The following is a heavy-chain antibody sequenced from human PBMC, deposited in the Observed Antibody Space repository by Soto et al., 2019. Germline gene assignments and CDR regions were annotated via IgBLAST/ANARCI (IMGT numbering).Heavy chain of an antibody. D-gene: IGHD5-12*01. V-gene: IGHV1-69*13. CDR2: IIPIFGTA. CDR3: ARDRLGYSGYDYMSRRNTYYYYYGMDV. Sequence: SVKVSCKASGGTFSSYAISWVREAPGQGLELMGGIIPIFGTANYAQKFQGRVTITADESTSTAYMELSSLRSEDTAVYYCARDRLGYSGYDYMSRRNTYYYYYGMDVWGQGTTVTVYS. J-gene: IGHJ6*02. CDR1: GGTFSSYA.